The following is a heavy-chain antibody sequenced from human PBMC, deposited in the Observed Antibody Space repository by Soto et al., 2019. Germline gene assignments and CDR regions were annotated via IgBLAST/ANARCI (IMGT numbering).Heavy chain of an antibody. D-gene: IGHD3-10*01. V-gene: IGHV3-33*01. CDR2: IWYDGSNK. CDR3: ASPMNCFVNDSATTEIYTLSILDS. Sequence: QAPGKGLEWVSVIWYDGSNKYYADSVKGRFTISRDNSKNTLYLQMNSLRAEDSAVYYCASPMNCFVNDSATTEIYTLSILDS. J-gene: IGHJ5*01.